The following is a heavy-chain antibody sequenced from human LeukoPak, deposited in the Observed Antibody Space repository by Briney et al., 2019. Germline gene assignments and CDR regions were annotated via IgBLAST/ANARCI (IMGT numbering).Heavy chain of an antibody. CDR3: ARGGGGGGTYYYYYYYMDV. V-gene: IGHV1-2*02. J-gene: IGHJ6*03. CDR2: INPNSGGT. D-gene: IGHD3-16*01. CDR1: GYTFTGYY. Sequence: ASVKVSCKASGYTFTGYYMHWVRQAPGQGLEWMGWINPNSGGTNYAQKFQGRVTMTRDTSISTAYMELSRLRSDDTAVYYCARGGGGGGTYYYYYYYMDVWGKGTTVTVSS.